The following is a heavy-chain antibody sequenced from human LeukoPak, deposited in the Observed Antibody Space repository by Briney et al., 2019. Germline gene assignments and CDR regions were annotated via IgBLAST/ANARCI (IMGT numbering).Heavy chain of an antibody. CDR1: GYTFANYY. CDR2: FNPGGGGT. CDR3: ARRDQDGLFDY. J-gene: IGHJ4*02. Sequence: GASVKISCKTSGYTFANYYIHWESQAPGQGFEWMRIFNPGGGGTTYAQKFQDRVTMTRDTSTSSVEMELRSLKSEDTAVYYCARRDQDGLFDYWGQGTLVTVSS. V-gene: IGHV1-46*01.